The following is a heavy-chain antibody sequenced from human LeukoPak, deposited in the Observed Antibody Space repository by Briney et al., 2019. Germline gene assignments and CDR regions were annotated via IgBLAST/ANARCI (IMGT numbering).Heavy chain of an antibody. CDR2: IGIDSGNT. J-gene: IGHJ4*02. D-gene: IGHD1-1*01. V-gene: IGHV3-48*01. Sequence: GGSLRLSCTASGFPFIEYSMNWVRQVPGKGLEWISYIGIDSGNTKYADSVRGRFTISADKAKTSLYLQMNSLRVEDTAVYYCARDHNYAFDNWGQGTLVSVAS. CDR1: GFPFIEYS. CDR3: ARDHNYAFDN.